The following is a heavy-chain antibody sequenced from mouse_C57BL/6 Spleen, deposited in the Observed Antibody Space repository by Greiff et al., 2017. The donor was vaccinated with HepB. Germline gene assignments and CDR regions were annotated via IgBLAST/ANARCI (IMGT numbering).Heavy chain of an antibody. CDR1: GYTFTSYW. J-gene: IGHJ3*01. CDR2: IDPSDSYT. Sequence: VKLMESGAELVKPGASVKLSCKASGYTFTSYWMQWVKQRPGQGLEWIGEIDPSDSYTNYNQKFKGKATLTVDTSSSTAYMQLSSLTSEDSAVYYCALYYGGFAYWGQGTLVTVSA. V-gene: IGHV1-50*01. D-gene: IGHD1-1*02. CDR3: ALYYGGFAY.